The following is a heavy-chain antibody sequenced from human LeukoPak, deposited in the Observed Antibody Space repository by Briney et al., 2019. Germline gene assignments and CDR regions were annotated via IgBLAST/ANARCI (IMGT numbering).Heavy chain of an antibody. CDR2: ISGSGGST. V-gene: IGHV3-23*01. J-gene: IGHJ4*02. CDR1: GFTFSSDA. Sequence: GGSLRLSCAASGFTFSSDAMSWVRQAPGKGLEWVSAISGSGGSTYYADSVKGRFTISRDNSKNTLYLQMNSLRAEDTAVYYCAKSEDSYSGSYYTFDYWGQGTLVTVSS. CDR3: AKSEDSYSGSYYTFDY. D-gene: IGHD1-26*01.